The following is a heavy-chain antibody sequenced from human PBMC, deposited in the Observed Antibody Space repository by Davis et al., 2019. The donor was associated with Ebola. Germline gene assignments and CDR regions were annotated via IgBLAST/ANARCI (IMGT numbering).Heavy chain of an antibody. D-gene: IGHD5-18*01. CDR3: ARDLGYSYGKYYYYYYGMDV. CDR1: GGTFSSYA. J-gene: IGHJ6*02. Sequence: SVKVSCKASGGTFSSYAISWVRQPPGQGLEWMGRIIPILGIANYAQKFQGRVTITADKSTSTAYMELSSLRSEDTAVYYCARDLGYSYGKYYYYYYGMDVWGQGTTVTVSS. V-gene: IGHV1-69*04. CDR2: IIPILGIA.